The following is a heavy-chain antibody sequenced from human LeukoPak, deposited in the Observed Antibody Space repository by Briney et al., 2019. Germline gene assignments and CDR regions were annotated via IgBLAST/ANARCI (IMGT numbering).Heavy chain of an antibody. Sequence: ASVKVSCKSSGYAFTTYYMHWVRQAPGQGLEWMGIIHPSGGSTTYAQKFQGRVTMTRDTSTSTVYMELSSLRSEDTAVYCCARAGAQRGAFDIWGQGTMVTVSS. CDR3: ARAGAQRGAFDI. D-gene: IGHD4/OR15-4a*01. CDR1: GYAFTTYY. J-gene: IGHJ3*02. CDR2: IHPSGGST. V-gene: IGHV1-46*01.